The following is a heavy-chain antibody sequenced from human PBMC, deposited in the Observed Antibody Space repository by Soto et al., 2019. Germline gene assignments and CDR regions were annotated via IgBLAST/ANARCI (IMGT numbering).Heavy chain of an antibody. J-gene: IGHJ4*02. V-gene: IGHV4-59*01. Sequence: SETLSLTCTVSGGSISSYYWSWIGQPPGKGLEWIGYIYYSGSTNYNPSLKSRVTISVDTPKNQFSLKLSSVTAADTAVYYCAREGIAVAGYFDYWGQGTLVTGSS. CDR2: IYYSGST. CDR3: AREGIAVAGYFDY. CDR1: GGSISSYY. D-gene: IGHD6-19*01.